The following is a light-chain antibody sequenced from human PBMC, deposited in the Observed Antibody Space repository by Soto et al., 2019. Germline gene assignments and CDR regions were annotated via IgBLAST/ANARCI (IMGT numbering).Light chain of an antibody. CDR1: SSDVGDNNY. Sequence: QSALTQPASVSGSPGQSITISCTGTSSDVGDNNYVSWYQHHPGKAPKLMIYDVTHRPSGISNRFSGSKSGNTASLTLSGLQAEDEADYYCSSYTSSDTLYVFGTGTKVTVL. J-gene: IGLJ1*01. CDR3: SSYTSSDTLYV. CDR2: DVT. V-gene: IGLV2-14*03.